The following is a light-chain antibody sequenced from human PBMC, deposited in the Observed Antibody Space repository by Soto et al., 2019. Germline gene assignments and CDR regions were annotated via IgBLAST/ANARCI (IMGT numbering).Light chain of an antibody. CDR1: SSNIESNY. CDR2: DNN. Sequence: QSVLTQPPSVSAAPGQKVTISCSGSSSNIESNYVSWYQQAPGTAPKLLIHDNNQRPSGVPDRFSGSKSGTSATLGITGLQTGDEADYYCGTWDSGLSGVVFGGGTKLTVL. J-gene: IGLJ2*01. CDR3: GTWDSGLSGVV. V-gene: IGLV1-51*01.